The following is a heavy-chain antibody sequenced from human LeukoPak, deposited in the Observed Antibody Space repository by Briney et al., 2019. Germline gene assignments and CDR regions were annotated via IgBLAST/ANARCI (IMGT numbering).Heavy chain of an antibody. CDR2: INHSGST. CDR3: ARMKYYDFWSGYHESGFDY. V-gene: IGHV4-34*01. D-gene: IGHD3-3*01. Sequence: SETLSLTCAVYGGSFSGYYWSWIRQPPGKGLEWIGEINHSGSTNYNPSLKSRVTISVDTSKNQFSLKLSSVTAADTAVYYCARMKYYDFWSGYHESGFDYWGQGTLVTVSS. CDR1: GGSFSGYY. J-gene: IGHJ4*02.